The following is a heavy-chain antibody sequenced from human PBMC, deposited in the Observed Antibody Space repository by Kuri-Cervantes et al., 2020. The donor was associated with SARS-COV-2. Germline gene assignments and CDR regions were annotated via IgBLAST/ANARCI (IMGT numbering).Heavy chain of an antibody. Sequence: GESLKISCTASGFTFGDYAMSWVRQAPGKGLEWVANIKQDGSEKYYVDSVKGRFTISRDNAKNSLYLQMNSLRAEDTAVYYCARDIYGDYSGTAAAWYMDVWGKGTTVTVSS. CDR2: IKQDGSEK. D-gene: IGHD6-25*01. CDR1: GFTFGDYA. CDR3: ARDIYGDYSGTAAAWYMDV. J-gene: IGHJ6*03. V-gene: IGHV3-7*01.